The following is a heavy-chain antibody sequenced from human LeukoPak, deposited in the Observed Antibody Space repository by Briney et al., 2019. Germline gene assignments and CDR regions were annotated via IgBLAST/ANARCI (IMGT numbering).Heavy chain of an antibody. CDR3: ARDPYGTGAFDY. CDR1: GFTVSSNY. D-gene: IGHD1-1*01. J-gene: IGHJ4*02. CDR2: VYTGGNT. Sequence: PGGSLRLSCAASGFTVSSNYMNWVRQAPGKGLEWVSVVYTGGNTYYADSVKGRFTISRDNPKNTVYLQVNSLRAEDMAVYYCARDPYGTGAFDYWGQGTQVTVSS. V-gene: IGHV3-66*01.